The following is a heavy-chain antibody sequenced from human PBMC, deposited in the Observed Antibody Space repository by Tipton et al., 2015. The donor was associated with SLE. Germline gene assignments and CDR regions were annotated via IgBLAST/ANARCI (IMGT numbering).Heavy chain of an antibody. CDR1: GGSFSAYY. CDR3: ARGLGSDIVVRFDP. Sequence: TLSLTCAVYGGSFSAYYWSWIRQPPGKGLEWIGEINHSGSTNYNPSLKSRVTISVVTSKNQFSLKLSSVTAVDTAVYYCARGLGSDIVVRFDPWGQGTLATVSS. D-gene: IGHD2-15*01. CDR2: INHSGST. V-gene: IGHV4-34*01. J-gene: IGHJ5*02.